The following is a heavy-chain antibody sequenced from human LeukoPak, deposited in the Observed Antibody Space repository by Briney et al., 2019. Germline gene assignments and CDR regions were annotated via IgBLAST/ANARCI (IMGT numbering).Heavy chain of an antibody. CDR1: GGSFSGYY. D-gene: IGHD6-19*01. Sequence: SETLSLTCAVYGGSFSGYYWSWIRQPPGKGLEWIGEINHSGSTNYNPSLKSRVTISVDTSKNQFSLKLSSVTAADTAVYYCARTGQWQVRGRFDPWGQGTLVTVSS. CDR2: INHSGST. V-gene: IGHV4-34*01. J-gene: IGHJ5*02. CDR3: ARTGQWQVRGRFDP.